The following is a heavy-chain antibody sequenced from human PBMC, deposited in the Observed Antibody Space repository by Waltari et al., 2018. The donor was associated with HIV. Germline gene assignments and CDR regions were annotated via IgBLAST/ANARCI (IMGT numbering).Heavy chain of an antibody. CDR2: IYYSGST. J-gene: IGHJ4*02. CDR1: GGSISSYY. CDR3: ARHSSVWYYFDY. D-gene: IGHD6-13*01. V-gene: IGHV4-59*08. Sequence: QVQLQESGPGLVKPSETLSLTCTVSGGSISSYYWSWIRQPPGKGLEWIGYIYYSGSTKYNPSLKSRVTISVDTSKNQFSLNLSSVTAADTAVYYCARHSSVWYYFDYWGQGALVTVSS.